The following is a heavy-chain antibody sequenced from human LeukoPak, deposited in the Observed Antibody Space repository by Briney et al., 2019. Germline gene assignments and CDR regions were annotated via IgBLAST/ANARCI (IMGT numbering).Heavy chain of an antibody. Sequence: GGSLRLSCEASGFTFSSYDMHWVRQAPGKGLEWVAFIRYDGSYTYYADSVKGRFTISRDNSKNTLYLQMYSLRAEDTAVYYCVKERGGEFDFWGQGTLVTVSS. CDR3: VKERGGEFDF. CDR1: GFTFSSYD. D-gene: IGHD2-21*01. CDR2: IRYDGSYT. J-gene: IGHJ4*02. V-gene: IGHV3-30*02.